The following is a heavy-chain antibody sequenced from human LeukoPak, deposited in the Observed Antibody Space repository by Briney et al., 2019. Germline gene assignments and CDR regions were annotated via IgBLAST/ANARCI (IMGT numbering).Heavy chain of an antibody. D-gene: IGHD6-13*01. CDR2: ISGSGGST. V-gene: IGHV3-23*01. CDR1: GFTFSSYA. CDR3: AKRTPKYSSSWYYFDY. J-gene: IGHJ4*02. Sequence: PGGSLRLSCAASGFTFSSYAMSWVRQAPGKGLEWVSAISGSGGSTYYADSVKGRFTISRDNSKNTLYLQMNSLRAEDTAVYYCAKRTPKYSSSWYYFDYWGQGTLVTVSS.